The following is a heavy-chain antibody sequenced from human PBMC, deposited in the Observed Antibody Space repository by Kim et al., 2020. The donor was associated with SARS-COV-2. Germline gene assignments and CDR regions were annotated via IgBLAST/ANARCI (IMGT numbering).Heavy chain of an antibody. V-gene: IGHV1-69*01. J-gene: IGHJ4*02. Sequence: NYAQKFQGRVTITADESTSTAYMELSSLRSEDTAVYYCARSDYGDPLGDYWGQGTLVTVSS. D-gene: IGHD4-17*01. CDR3: ARSDYGDPLGDY.